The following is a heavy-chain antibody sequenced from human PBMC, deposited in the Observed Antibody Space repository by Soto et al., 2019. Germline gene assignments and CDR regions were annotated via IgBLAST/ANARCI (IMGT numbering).Heavy chain of an antibody. Sequence: GASVKVSCKASGYTFTSYGISWVRQAPGQGLEWMGWISAYNGNTNYAQKLQGRVAMTRNTSISTAYMELSSLRSEDTAVYYCARPITMVRGVISYNYYYYYGMDVWGQGTTVTVSS. CDR3: ARPITMVRGVISYNYYYYYGMDV. CDR1: GYTFTSYG. D-gene: IGHD3-10*01. J-gene: IGHJ6*02. V-gene: IGHV1-18*01. CDR2: ISAYNGNT.